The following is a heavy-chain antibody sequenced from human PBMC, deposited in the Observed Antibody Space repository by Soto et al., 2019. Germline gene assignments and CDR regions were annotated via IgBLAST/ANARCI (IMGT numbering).Heavy chain of an antibody. Sequence: PGGSLRLSCAASGFTFSDYYMSWIRQAPGKGLEWVSYISSSGSTIYYADSVKGRFTISRDNAKNSLYLQMNSLRAEDTAVYYCARPNYYDSSGYYPLQHWGQGTLVTVSS. CDR3: ARPNYYDSSGYYPLQH. CDR1: GFTFSDYY. J-gene: IGHJ1*01. V-gene: IGHV3-11*01. CDR2: ISSSGSTI. D-gene: IGHD3-22*01.